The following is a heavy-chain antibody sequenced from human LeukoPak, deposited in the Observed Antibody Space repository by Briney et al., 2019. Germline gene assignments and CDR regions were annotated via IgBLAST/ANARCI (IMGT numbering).Heavy chain of an antibody. D-gene: IGHD3-10*01. V-gene: IGHV3-30*01. CDR1: GFTLSSYA. J-gene: IGHJ4*02. CDR2: ISYDGGNT. Sequence: PGGSLRLSCAASGFTLSSYAMHWVRQAPGKGLEWVALISYDGGNTYYADSVKGRFTISRDNSKNTLDLQLNSLRVEDTAVYYCARDSTYYYGSGSSGPHYFDYWGQGTLVTVSS. CDR3: ARDSTYYYGSGSSGPHYFDY.